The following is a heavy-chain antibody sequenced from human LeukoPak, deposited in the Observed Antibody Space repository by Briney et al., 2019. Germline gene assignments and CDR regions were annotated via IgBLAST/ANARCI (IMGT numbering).Heavy chain of an antibody. CDR2: IVHHGSDT. V-gene: IGHV3-30*18. Sequence: GGSLRLSCAASGFTSNKCGMHWVRQAPGKGLEWLAVIVHHGSDTYYADSVKGRFTISRDNSKNTVYLQMNSLRTEDTAVYYCAKESDSGYYRTADSWGQGTLITVSS. CDR3: AKESDSGYYRTADS. J-gene: IGHJ4*02. D-gene: IGHD3-22*01. CDR1: GFTSNKCG.